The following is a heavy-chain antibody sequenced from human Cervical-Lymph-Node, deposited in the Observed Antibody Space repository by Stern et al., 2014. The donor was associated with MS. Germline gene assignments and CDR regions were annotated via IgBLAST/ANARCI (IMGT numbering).Heavy chain of an antibody. CDR1: GYTFTSYG. D-gene: IGHD5-12*01. Sequence: VQLVESGAEVKKPGASVKVSCKASGYTFTSYGISWVRQAPGQGLEWMGWISGYNGNTNYAQKLQGRVTMTTDTSTSTAYMELRSLRSDDTAVYYCARPYSGYDHYYYYGMDVWGQGTTVTVSS. CDR2: ISGYNGNT. V-gene: IGHV1-18*01. CDR3: ARPYSGYDHYYYYGMDV. J-gene: IGHJ6*02.